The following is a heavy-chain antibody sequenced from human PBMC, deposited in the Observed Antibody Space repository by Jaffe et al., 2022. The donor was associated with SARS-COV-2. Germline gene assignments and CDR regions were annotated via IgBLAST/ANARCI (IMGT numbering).Heavy chain of an antibody. CDR3: ARDLRTGSYDY. D-gene: IGHD1-26*01. CDR2: INANIRNP. V-gene: IGHV7-4-1*02. CDR1: GYTFSVYS. Sequence: QVQLVQSGSELKKPGASVKVSCKASGYTFSVYSINWLRQAPGQGLEWMGFINANIRNPTYAQGFTGRFVFSLDTSVTTAYLQISSLKAEDTAVYYCARDLRTGSYDYWGQGTLVTVSS. J-gene: IGHJ4*02.